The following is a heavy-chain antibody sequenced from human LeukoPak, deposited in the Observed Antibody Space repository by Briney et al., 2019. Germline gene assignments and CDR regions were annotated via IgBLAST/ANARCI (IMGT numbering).Heavy chain of an antibody. V-gene: IGHV1-69*04. CDR2: IIPILGIA. D-gene: IGHD3-3*01. CDR1: GGTFSSYA. CDR3: ARADFSASGVRSAFDI. J-gene: IGHJ3*02. Sequence: ASVKVSCKASGGTFSSYAISWVRQAPGQGLEWMGRIIPILGIANYAQKFQGRVTITADKSTSTAYMELSSLRSEDTAVYYCARADFSASGVRSAFDIWGQGTMVTVSS.